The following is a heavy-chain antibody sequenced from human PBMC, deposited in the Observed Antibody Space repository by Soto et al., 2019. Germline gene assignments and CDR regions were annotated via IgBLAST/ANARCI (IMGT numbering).Heavy chain of an antibody. CDR1: GFTFNSYA. CDR2: ISYDGSNK. D-gene: IGHD2-8*01. J-gene: IGHJ4*02. V-gene: IGHV3-30-3*01. Sequence: QVQLVESGGGVVQPGRSLRLSCAASGFTFNSYAMHWVRQAPGKGLEWVAVISYDGSNKYYADSVKGRFTISRDNSKNKLHLQMNSLREEDTAVYYCAGEPLTNGSYLDYWGQGTLVTVSS. CDR3: AGEPLTNGSYLDY.